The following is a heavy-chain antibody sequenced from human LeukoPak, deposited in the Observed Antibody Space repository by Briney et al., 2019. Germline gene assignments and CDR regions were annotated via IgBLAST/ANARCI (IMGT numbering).Heavy chain of an antibody. CDR3: AREAVTMVRGVTFDY. Sequence: SGTLSLTCAVSGGSISSSNWWSWVRQPPGKGLEWIGEIYHSGRTNYNPSLKSRVTISVDKSKNQFSLKLSSVTAADTAVYYCAREAVTMVRGVTFDYWGQGTLVTVSS. D-gene: IGHD3-10*01. CDR2: IYHSGRT. J-gene: IGHJ4*02. CDR1: GGSISSSNW. V-gene: IGHV4-4*02.